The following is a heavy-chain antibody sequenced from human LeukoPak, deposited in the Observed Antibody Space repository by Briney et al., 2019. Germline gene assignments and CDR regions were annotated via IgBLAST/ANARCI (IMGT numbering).Heavy chain of an antibody. Sequence: GGSLRLSCAASGFTVSSNYMSWVRQAPGKGLEWVSTITGSGGSTYYAGSVKGRFTISRDNSKNTLYVQMNSLRAEDTAVYYWVKGHSSGYRTGTGYWGQGTLVTVSS. CDR2: ITGSGGST. CDR3: VKGHSSGYRTGTGY. V-gene: IGHV3-23*01. J-gene: IGHJ4*02. CDR1: GFTVSSNY. D-gene: IGHD3-22*01.